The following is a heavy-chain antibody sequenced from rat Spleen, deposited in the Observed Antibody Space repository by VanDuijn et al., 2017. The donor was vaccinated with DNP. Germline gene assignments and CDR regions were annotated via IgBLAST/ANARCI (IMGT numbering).Heavy chain of an antibody. D-gene: IGHD1-2*01. Sequence: QVQLRESGPGLVQPSQTLSLTCTVSGFSLTNYGVTWVRQPPGKGLEWIAAISSGGSSYFNSVLKSRLSIRRDTSKSQVFLEMNSLQTEDTASYFCTSEEPRVLYYFSSLFDYWGQGVMVTVSS. CDR2: ISSGGSS. V-gene: IGHV2S12*01. CDR1: GFSLTNYG. J-gene: IGHJ2*01. CDR3: TSEEPRVLYYFSSLFDY.